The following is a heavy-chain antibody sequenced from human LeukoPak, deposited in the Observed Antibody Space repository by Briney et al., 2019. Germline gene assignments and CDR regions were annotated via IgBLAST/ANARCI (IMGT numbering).Heavy chain of an antibody. CDR3: AKDSFWGSGSYGYDH. Sequence: GGSLRLSCAASGFTFSSYAMSWVRQAPGKGLEWVSAISASGSRTYYADSVRGRFTISRDNSKNTLYLQMNSLRAEDTAVYYCAKDSFWGSGSYGYDHWGQGTLVTVSS. J-gene: IGHJ4*02. V-gene: IGHV3-23*01. CDR1: GFTFSSYA. CDR2: ISASGSRT. D-gene: IGHD3-10*01.